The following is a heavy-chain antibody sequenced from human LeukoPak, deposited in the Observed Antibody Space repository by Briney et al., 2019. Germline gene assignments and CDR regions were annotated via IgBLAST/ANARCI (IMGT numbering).Heavy chain of an antibody. D-gene: IGHD3-22*01. Sequence: ASVKVSCKASGGTFSSYAISWVRQAPGQGLEWMGGIIPIFGTANYAQKFQGRVTITADESTSTAYMELSSLRSEDTAVYYCATYDSSGYSPSYDAFDIWGQGTMVTVSS. CDR1: GGTFSSYA. V-gene: IGHV1-69*13. CDR3: ATYDSSGYSPSYDAFDI. CDR2: IIPIFGTA. J-gene: IGHJ3*02.